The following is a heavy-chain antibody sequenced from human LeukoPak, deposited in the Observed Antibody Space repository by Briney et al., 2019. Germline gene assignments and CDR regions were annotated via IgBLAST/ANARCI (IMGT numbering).Heavy chain of an antibody. D-gene: IGHD2-2*01. CDR2: INHSGGT. J-gene: IGHJ6*03. Sequence: SETVSLTCAVYGGSFSGYYRSWIRQPPGKGLEWIGEINHSGGTNYNPSLKSRVTISVDTSKNQFSLKLSSVTAADTAVYYCAIERLKGIVVVPAARSYYYYMDVWGKGTTLTVSS. CDR1: GGSFSGYY. V-gene: IGHV4-34*01. CDR3: AIERLKGIVVVPAARSYYYYMDV.